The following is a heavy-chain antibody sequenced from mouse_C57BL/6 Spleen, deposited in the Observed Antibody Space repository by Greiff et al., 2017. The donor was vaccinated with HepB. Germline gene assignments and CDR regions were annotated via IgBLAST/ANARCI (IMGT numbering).Heavy chain of an antibody. CDR3: TRGIYDGYYVYYAMDY. CDR2: ISSGGDYI. Sequence: EVKLVESGEGLVKPGGSLKLSCAASGFTFSSYAMSWVRQTPEKRLEWVAYISSGGDYIYYADTVKGRFTISRDNARNTLYLQMSSLKSEDTAMYYCTRGIYDGYYVYYAMDYWGQGTSVTVSS. CDR1: GFTFSSYA. D-gene: IGHD2-3*01. V-gene: IGHV5-9-1*02. J-gene: IGHJ4*01.